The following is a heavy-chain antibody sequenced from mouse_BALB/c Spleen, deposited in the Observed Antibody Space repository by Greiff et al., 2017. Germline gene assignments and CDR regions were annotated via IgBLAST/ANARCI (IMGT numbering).Heavy chain of an antibody. J-gene: IGHJ2*01. CDR2: ISYSGST. CDR3: ARGDYDYYFDY. Sequence: EVQRVESGPGLVKPSQSLSLTCTVTGYSITSDYAWNWIRQFPGNKLEWMGYISYSGSTSYNPSLKSRISITRDTSKNQFFLQLNSVTTEDTATYYCARGDYDYYFDYWGQGTTLTVSS. V-gene: IGHV3-2*02. CDR1: GYSITSDYA. D-gene: IGHD2-4*01.